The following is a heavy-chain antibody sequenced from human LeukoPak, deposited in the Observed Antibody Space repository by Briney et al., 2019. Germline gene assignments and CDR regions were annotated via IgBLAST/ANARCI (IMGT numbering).Heavy chain of an antibody. D-gene: IGHD6-13*01. J-gene: IGHJ4*02. V-gene: IGHV4-39*07. CDR2: IYYSGST. Sequence: PSETLSLTCTVSGGSISSSSYYWGWIRQPPGKGLEWIGSIYYSGSTYYNPSLKSRVTISVDTSKNQFSLKLSSVTAADTAVYYCARDWYSSSWIIDYWGQGTLVTVSS. CDR3: ARDWYSSSWIIDY. CDR1: GGSISSSSYY.